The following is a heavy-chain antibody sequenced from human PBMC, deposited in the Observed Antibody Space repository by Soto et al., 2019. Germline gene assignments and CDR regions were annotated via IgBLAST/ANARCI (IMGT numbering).Heavy chain of an antibody. V-gene: IGHV1-18*04. CDR2: INPYNGNT. D-gene: IGHD6-19*01. Sequence: QVQLVQSGAEVKKPGASVKVTCKASGYTFTNYVISWVRQAPGQGLEWMGWINPYNGNTNYAQKFQDRVTMTTATSTNTAYTELTSLRAADTALYDWARGTAAIPVASDYYSDYWGQGTLVSVSS. CDR3: ARGTAAIPVASDYYSDY. J-gene: IGHJ4*02. CDR1: GYTFTNYV.